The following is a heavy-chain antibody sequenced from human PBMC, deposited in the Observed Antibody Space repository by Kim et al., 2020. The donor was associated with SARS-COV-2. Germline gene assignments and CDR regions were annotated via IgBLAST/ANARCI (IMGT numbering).Heavy chain of an antibody. J-gene: IGHJ4*02. D-gene: IGHD3-22*01. CDR2: NKK. Sequence: NKKYYADPAKGRFTISRDNSKNTMYLQMNSLRTEDTAVYFCARRMIAVLDSWGQGTLVTVSS. V-gene: IGHV3-30*03. CDR3: ARRMIAVLDS.